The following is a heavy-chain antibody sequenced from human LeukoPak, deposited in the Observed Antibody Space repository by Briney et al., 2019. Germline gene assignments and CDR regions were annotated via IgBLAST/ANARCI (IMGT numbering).Heavy chain of an antibody. CDR2: MYHSGTT. D-gene: IGHD4-11*01. Sequence: PSETLSLTCTVSGDSMTRGGYYWSWVRQHPGKGLEWIGFMYHSGTTFYNPSLEGRAAISVDTSQNQFSLKLTSVTAADTAVYYCARAVDYRDYFDYWGQGTLVTVSS. V-gene: IGHV4-31*03. CDR1: GDSMTRGGYY. J-gene: IGHJ4*02. CDR3: ARAVDYRDYFDY.